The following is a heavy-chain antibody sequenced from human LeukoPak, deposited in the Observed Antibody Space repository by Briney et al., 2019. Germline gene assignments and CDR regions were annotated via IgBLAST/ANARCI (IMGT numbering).Heavy chain of an antibody. J-gene: IGHJ4*02. CDR3: AKDINYYDSSGYYDY. CDR1: GFTFSSYA. D-gene: IGHD3-22*01. V-gene: IGHV3-23*01. Sequence: PGGSLRLSCAASGFTFSSYAMSWVRQAPGKGLECVSTISASGGSTYYADSVKGRFTISRDNSKNTLYLQINSLRAEDTAVYYCAKDINYYDSSGYYDYWGQGTLVTVSS. CDR2: ISASGGST.